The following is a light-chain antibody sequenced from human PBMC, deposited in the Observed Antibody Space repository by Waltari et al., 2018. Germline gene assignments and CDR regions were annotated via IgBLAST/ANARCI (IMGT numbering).Light chain of an antibody. J-gene: IGLJ1*01. Sequence: QSVLTQPPSVSGAPGQRVTISCTGSSSNIGAGYDVHWYQQLPGTAPKLPSYGNSNRPSGVPDRFSGSKAGPSASLAITGLQAEDEADYYCQSYDSSLSGFYVFGTGTKVTVL. CDR3: QSYDSSLSGFYV. V-gene: IGLV1-40*01. CDR1: SSNIGAGYD. CDR2: GNS.